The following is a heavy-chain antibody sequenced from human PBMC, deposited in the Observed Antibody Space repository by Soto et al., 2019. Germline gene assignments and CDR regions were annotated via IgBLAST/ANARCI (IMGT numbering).Heavy chain of an antibody. CDR3: ARDGKFYYYYGMDV. D-gene: IGHD1-26*01. Sequence: ASVKVSCKASGYTFTGYYMHWVRQAPGQGLEWMGWINPNSGGTNYAQKFQGWVTMTRDTSISTAYMELSRLRSDDTAVYYCARDGKFYYYYGMDVWGQGTTVTVSS. J-gene: IGHJ6*02. CDR2: INPNSGGT. V-gene: IGHV1-2*04. CDR1: GYTFTGYY.